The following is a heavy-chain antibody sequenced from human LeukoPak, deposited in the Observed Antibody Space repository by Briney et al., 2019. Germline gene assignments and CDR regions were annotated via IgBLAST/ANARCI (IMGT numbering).Heavy chain of an antibody. V-gene: IGHV3-7*03. CDR1: GFTFSSFW. CDR3: ARERYGNYN. CDR2: IKEDGSVK. J-gene: IGHJ4*02. D-gene: IGHD4-11*01. Sequence: GGSLRLSCAASGFTFSSFWMIWVRQAPGKGLEWVANIKEDGSVKNYVDSVKGRFTISRDNAKNSLFLQMNSLRAEDTAVYYCARERYGNYNWGQGTLVTVSS.